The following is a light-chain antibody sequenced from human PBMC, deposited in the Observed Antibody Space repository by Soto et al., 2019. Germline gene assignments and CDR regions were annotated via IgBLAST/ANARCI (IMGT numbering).Light chain of an antibody. J-gene: IGKJ3*01. V-gene: IGKV1-27*01. Sequence: DIQMTQSPTSLSASVGDRVTITCRASQGIRNFVAWYQQKPGKAHKLLSYAASTLQSGVPSRFSGSGSVTDFTLTNNSLQPDDVATYAFQKYSSVPVFGPGTKVEIK. CDR1: QGIRNF. CDR2: AAS. CDR3: QKYSSVPV.